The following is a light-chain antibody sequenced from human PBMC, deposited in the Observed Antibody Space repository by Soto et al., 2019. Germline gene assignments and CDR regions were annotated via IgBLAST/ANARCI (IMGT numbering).Light chain of an antibody. J-gene: IGKJ4*02. CDR3: QQSHSNALR. Sequence: DIQMTQSPSSLSASVGDRVTITCRSSQNIGNHVHWSQWKPGKAPKLLIYGASTLRSGVTSRFSGSGFGTYLAITISSLQPDDFATYYCQQSHSNALRFGGGTKVEIK. V-gene: IGKV1-39*01. CDR2: GAS. CDR1: QNIGNH.